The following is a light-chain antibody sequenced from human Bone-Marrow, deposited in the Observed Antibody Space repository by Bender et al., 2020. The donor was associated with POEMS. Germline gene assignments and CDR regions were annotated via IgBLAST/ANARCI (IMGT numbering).Light chain of an antibody. CDR2: NSD. V-gene: IGLV1-44*01. Sequence: QSVLTQPPSASATPGQRVTISCSRSASDRGTTPINWYQHLPGTAPKLIIYNSDQRPSGVPDRFSGSMSGTSASLAISRIEAGDEADYYCQVWDISGDHPVFGTGTKVTVL. CDR3: QVWDISGDHPV. CDR1: ASDRGTTP. J-gene: IGLJ1*01.